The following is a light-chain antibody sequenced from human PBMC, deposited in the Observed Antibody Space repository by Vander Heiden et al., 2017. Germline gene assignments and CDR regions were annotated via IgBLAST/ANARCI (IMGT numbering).Light chain of an antibody. V-gene: IGKV1-13*02. Sequence: AIQFTQFPSSLSTSVGARVTITCRASQGITSALAWYQQKPGKRPELLIYDATSLETGVPLRFSGSGSGTDFTLTISSLQPEDAATYFCQQFSIYPRTFGQGTKLEIK. CDR2: DAT. CDR1: QGITSA. J-gene: IGKJ2*01. CDR3: QQFSIYPRT.